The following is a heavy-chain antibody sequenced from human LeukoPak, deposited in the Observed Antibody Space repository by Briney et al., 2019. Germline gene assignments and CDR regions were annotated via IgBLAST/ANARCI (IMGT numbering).Heavy chain of an antibody. CDR1: GFTVSSNY. D-gene: IGHD2-2*01. CDR2: IYSGGST. J-gene: IGHJ3*02. Sequence: PGGSLRLSCAASGFTVSSNYMSWVRQAPGKGLEWVSVIYSGGSTYYADSVKGRFTISRDNSKNTLYLQMNSLRAADTAVYYCALGLRYCSSTSCYPYAFDIWGQGTMVTVSS. CDR3: ALGLRYCSSTSCYPYAFDI. V-gene: IGHV3-66*01.